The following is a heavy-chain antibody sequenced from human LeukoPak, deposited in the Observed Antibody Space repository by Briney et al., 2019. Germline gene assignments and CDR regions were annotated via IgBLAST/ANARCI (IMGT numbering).Heavy chain of an antibody. CDR2: IYYTGST. J-gene: IGHJ5*02. D-gene: IGHD6-13*01. V-gene: IGHV4-59*01. CDR1: GASISSYY. CDR3: ASQEGSSGWFDP. Sequence: SETLSLTCTVSGASISSYYWSWIRQPPGKGLGWIGYIYYTGSTNYNPSLKSRVTISVDTSKNQFSLKVKSVTAADTAVYYCASQEGSSGWFDPWGQGTLVTVSS.